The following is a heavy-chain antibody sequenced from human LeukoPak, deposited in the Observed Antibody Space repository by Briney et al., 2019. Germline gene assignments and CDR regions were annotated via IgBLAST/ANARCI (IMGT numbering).Heavy chain of an antibody. V-gene: IGHV4-34*01. Sequence: SETLSLTCGVYGGSFSGNYWSWIRQPPGKGLEWIGEINHSGSTKYNPSLKSRVTISRDTSKNQFSVKVSSVTAADTAVYYCARDNEASGSGRKFDYWGQGTLVTVSS. CDR2: INHSGST. J-gene: IGHJ4*02. CDR3: ARDNEASGSGRKFDY. CDR1: GGSFSGNY. D-gene: IGHD3-10*01.